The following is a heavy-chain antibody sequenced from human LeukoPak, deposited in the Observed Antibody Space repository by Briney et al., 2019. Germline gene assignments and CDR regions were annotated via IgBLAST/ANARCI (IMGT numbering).Heavy chain of an antibody. CDR1: GGSFSGYY. CDR3: ARDRGYYDILTGYSGGSYFDY. D-gene: IGHD3-9*01. Sequence: PSETLSLTCAVYGGSFSGYYWSWIRQPPGRGLEWIGEINHSGSTNYNPSLKSRVTISVDTSKNQFSLKLSSVTAADTAVYYCARDRGYYDILTGYSGGSYFDYWGQGTLVTVSS. CDR2: INHSGST. V-gene: IGHV4-34*01. J-gene: IGHJ4*02.